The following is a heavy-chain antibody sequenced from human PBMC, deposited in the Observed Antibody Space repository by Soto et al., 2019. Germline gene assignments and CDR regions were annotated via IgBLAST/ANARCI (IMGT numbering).Heavy chain of an antibody. Sequence: QVQLVQSGAEVKKPGSSVKVSCKASGGTFSTDSISWARQAPGQGLEWMGGIIPMFGTANNAQKFQGRVTLPAHASTSTAYMELSSLRSEDTAVYFCAREFDGYYGMDVWGQGTTVTVAS. CDR2: IIPMFGTA. D-gene: IGHD3-10*01. J-gene: IGHJ6*02. CDR3: AREFDGYYGMDV. CDR1: GGTFSTDS. V-gene: IGHV1-69*12.